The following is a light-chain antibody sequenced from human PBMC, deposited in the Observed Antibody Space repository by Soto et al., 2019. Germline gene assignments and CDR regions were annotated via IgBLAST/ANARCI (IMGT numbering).Light chain of an antibody. Sequence: QSALTQPASMSGSPGQPITISCTGTSSDVGNYKLVSWYQQHPGKAPKLIIFEVSKRPSGVSNRFFGSKSGNTASLTISGLQAEDEADYYCSSYAGSSTLGYVFGTGTKVTVL. CDR1: SSDVGNYKL. CDR3: SSYAGSSTLGYV. V-gene: IGLV2-23*02. J-gene: IGLJ1*01. CDR2: EVS.